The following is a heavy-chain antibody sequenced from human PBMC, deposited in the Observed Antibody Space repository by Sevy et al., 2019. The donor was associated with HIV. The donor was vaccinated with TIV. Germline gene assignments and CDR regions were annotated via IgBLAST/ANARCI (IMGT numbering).Heavy chain of an antibody. Sequence: GGSLRLSCAASGFTFSSHWMFWVRQAPGKGLVWVSHINSHGTITNYADSVKGRSTISRDNAKTTVYLQINSLRAEDTAGYNCARGKVLRFLEWPTYGMDVWGQGTTVTVSS. CDR2: INSHGTIT. CDR1: GFTFSSHW. V-gene: IGHV3-74*01. J-gene: IGHJ6*02. CDR3: ARGKVLRFLEWPTYGMDV. D-gene: IGHD3-3*01.